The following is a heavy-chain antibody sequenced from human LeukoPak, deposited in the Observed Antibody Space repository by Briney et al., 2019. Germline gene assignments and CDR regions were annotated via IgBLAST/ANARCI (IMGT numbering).Heavy chain of an antibody. Sequence: ASVKVSCKASGYTFTGYYMHWVRQAPGQGLEWMGWINPNSGGTNYAQKFQGRVTMTRDTSISTAYMELSRLRSDDTAVYYCARDPIQLWLPHYYYYMDVWGKGTTVTVSS. CDR3: ARDPIQLWLPHYYYYMDV. V-gene: IGHV1-2*02. J-gene: IGHJ6*03. D-gene: IGHD5-18*01. CDR1: GYTFTGYY. CDR2: INPNSGGT.